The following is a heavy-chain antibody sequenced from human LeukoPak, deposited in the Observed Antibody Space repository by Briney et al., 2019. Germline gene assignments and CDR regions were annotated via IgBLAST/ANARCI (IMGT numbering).Heavy chain of an antibody. CDR1: GFTFSSYG. V-gene: IGHV3-30*03. CDR3: VRDNPRCCGVIPANIDDF. CDR2: ISYDGSNK. D-gene: IGHD2-21*01. Sequence: GGSLRLSCAASGFTFSSYGMHWVRQAPGKGLEWVAVISYDGSNKYYADSVKGRFTISRDNAKSSLYLQMNSLRAEDTALYYCVRDNPRCCGVIPANIDDFWGQGTLVTVSS. J-gene: IGHJ4*02.